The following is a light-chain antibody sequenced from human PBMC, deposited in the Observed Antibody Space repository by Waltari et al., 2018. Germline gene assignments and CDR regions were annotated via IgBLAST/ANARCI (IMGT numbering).Light chain of an antibody. CDR1: NSDIGAYNY. V-gene: IGLV2-11*01. J-gene: IGLJ1*01. Sequence: SALTQPRSVSGSPGQSVTISCTGSNSDIGAYNYVSWYQQHPGRAPKLMVYDVNERPSGVPRRFSGAKSGNTASLTISGLQAEDETDYYCSSYAGGSLFVFGDGTKVTVL. CDR2: DVN. CDR3: SSYAGGSLFV.